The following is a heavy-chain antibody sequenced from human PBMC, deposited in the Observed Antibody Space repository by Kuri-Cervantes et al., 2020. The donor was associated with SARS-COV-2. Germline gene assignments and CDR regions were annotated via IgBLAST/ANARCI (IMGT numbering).Heavy chain of an antibody. J-gene: IGHJ4*02. CDR3: ATTKGRFLEWLFY. CDR2: IKQDGSEK. V-gene: IGHV3-7*01. Sequence: GESLKISCAASGFTFSSYWMSWVRQAPGKGLEWVANIKQDGSEKYYVDSVKGRFTISRDNSKNTLYLQMNSLRAEDTAVFYCATTKGRFLEWLFYWGQGTLVTVSS. D-gene: IGHD3-3*01. CDR1: GFTFSSYW.